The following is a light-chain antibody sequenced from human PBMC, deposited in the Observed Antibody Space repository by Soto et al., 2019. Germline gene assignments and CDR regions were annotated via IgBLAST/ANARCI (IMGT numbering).Light chain of an antibody. J-gene: IGKJ1*01. V-gene: IGKV1-5*03. CDR3: QHYNSYSEA. Sequence: DIQLTQSTSTLSGSLGDRGTSTCLASQTISIWLAWYQQKPGKAPKLLIYKASTLKSGVPSRFSGSGSGTEFTLTISSLQPDDFATYYCQHYNSYSEAFGQGSKVDI. CDR2: KAS. CDR1: QTISIW.